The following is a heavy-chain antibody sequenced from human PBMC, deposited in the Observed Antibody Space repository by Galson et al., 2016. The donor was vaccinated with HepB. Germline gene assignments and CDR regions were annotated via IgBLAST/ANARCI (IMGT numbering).Heavy chain of an antibody. Sequence: SLRLSCAASGFTFGRFAMSWVRQAPGKGMEWVASLSGSGDNTYYADSVKGRFTISRDNSKNTQYLQMNSVSAEDTAVYYCAKQALVVSGRHMDVWGQGTTVTVSS. CDR2: LSGSGDNT. V-gene: IGHV3-23*01. D-gene: IGHD3-16*01. CDR1: GFTFGRFA. CDR3: AKQALVVSGRHMDV. J-gene: IGHJ6*02.